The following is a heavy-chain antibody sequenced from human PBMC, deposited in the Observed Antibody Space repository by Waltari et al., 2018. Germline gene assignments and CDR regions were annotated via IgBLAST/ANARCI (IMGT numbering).Heavy chain of an antibody. D-gene: IGHD3-16*01. J-gene: IGHJ4*02. Sequence: QVQLQESCPGLVKPSETLSLTCAVSGYSISSGYYWGWIRQPPGKGLEWIGNIDHSGSTYYNPSLKSRVTISVDTSKNQFALKLSSVTAADTAVYYCARHVYTALDYWGQGTLVTVSS. CDR2: IDHSGST. CDR1: GYSISSGYY. CDR3: ARHVYTALDY. V-gene: IGHV4-38-2*01.